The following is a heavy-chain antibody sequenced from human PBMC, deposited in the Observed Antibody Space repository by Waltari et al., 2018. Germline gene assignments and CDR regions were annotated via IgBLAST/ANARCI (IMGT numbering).Heavy chain of an antibody. Sequence: QVQLVQSGAEVKKPGASVNISCKTSEYTFASSYIHWVRQAPGQGLEWMGIINPSGGSTIYEQKFQARVTMTRDTSTSTVYMELSSLRSEDTSVYYCALDTGALWMDVWGQGTTVTVSS. CDR3: ALDTGALWMDV. CDR1: EYTFASSY. J-gene: IGHJ6*02. D-gene: IGHD2-21*01. CDR2: INPSGGST. V-gene: IGHV1-46*01.